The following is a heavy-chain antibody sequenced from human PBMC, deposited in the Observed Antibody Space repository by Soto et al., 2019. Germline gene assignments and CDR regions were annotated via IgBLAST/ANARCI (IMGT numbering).Heavy chain of an antibody. CDR2: TYYRSKWYN. CDR1: GDSVSSNSAA. Sequence: SQTLSLTCAISGDSVSSNSAAWNWIRQSQSRGLEWLGRTYYRSKWYNDYAVSVKSRITINPDTSKNQFSLQLNSVTPEDTAVYYCAIEMGGSGWYDYYYYYGMDVWGQGTTVTVSS. J-gene: IGHJ6*02. CDR3: AIEMGGSGWYDYYYYYGMDV. D-gene: IGHD6-19*01. V-gene: IGHV6-1*01.